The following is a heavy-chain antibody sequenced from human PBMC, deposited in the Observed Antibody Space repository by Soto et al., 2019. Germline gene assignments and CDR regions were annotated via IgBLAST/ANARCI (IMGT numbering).Heavy chain of an antibody. J-gene: IGHJ4*02. CDR2: TYYRSKWYN. Sequence: QSQTLSLTCAISGDSVSSNSAAWNWIRQSPSRGLEWLGRTYYRSKWYNDYAVSVKSRITINPDTSKNQFSLQLNSVTPEDTAVYYCARDRMGCSGGSCYPRHYFDYWGQGTLVTVSS. CDR1: GDSVSSNSAA. V-gene: IGHV6-1*01. D-gene: IGHD2-15*01. CDR3: ARDRMGCSGGSCYPRHYFDY.